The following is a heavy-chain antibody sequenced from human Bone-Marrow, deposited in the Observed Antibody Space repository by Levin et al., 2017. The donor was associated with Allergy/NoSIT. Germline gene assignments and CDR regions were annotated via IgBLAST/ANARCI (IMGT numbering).Heavy chain of an antibody. J-gene: IGHJ4*02. Sequence: SETLSLTCTVSGGSITYYYWSWIRQSPGKGLEWIGFIYYTGTTTYNPSLKSRVTISLDSSKNQFSLNLSSVTAADTAVYYCAGGGGMVGGAAAGFWGQGTLVTVSS. D-gene: IGHD6-13*01. V-gene: IGHV4-59*01. CDR1: GGSITYYY. CDR2: IYYTGTT. CDR3: AGGGGMVGGAAAGF.